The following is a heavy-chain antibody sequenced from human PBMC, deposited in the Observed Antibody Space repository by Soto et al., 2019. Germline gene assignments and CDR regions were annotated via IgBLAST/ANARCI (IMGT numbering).Heavy chain of an antibody. Sequence: EVQLVESGGGLVKPGESLRLSCAASGASFTNAWMNWVRQAPGKGLEWVGRIKTRIDSATTDYAAPVKGRFTISRDDSKNTLYLQMDSLKTEDTSVYYCTTEDPSWLSGLEYWGQGTLVTVSS. CDR1: GASFTNAW. V-gene: IGHV3-15*01. CDR3: TTEDPSWLSGLEY. J-gene: IGHJ4*02. D-gene: IGHD3-22*01. CDR2: IKTRIDSATT.